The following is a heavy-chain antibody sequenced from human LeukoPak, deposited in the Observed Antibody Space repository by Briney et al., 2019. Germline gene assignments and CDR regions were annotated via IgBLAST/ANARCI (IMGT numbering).Heavy chain of an antibody. Sequence: KPSETLSLTCAVYGGSFSGYYWSWIRQPPGKGLEWIGEINHSGSTNYNPSLKSRVTISVDTSKNQFSLKLSSVTAADTAVYYCARAAGLATMVRGPGDHWGQGTLVTVSS. CDR3: ARAAGLATMVRGPGDH. V-gene: IGHV4-34*01. CDR1: GGSFSGYY. D-gene: IGHD3-10*01. CDR2: INHSGST. J-gene: IGHJ4*02.